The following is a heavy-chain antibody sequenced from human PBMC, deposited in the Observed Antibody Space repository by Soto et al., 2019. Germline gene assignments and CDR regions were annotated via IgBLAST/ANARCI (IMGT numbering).Heavy chain of an antibody. CDR1: GYTFTSYD. CDR3: ARGGYCSGGSCYPNWFDP. CDR2: MNPNSGNT. D-gene: IGHD2-15*01. Sequence: VASVKVSCKASGYTFTSYDIDWVRQATGQGLEWMGWMNPNSGNTGYAQKFQGRVTMTRNTSISTAYMELSSLRSEDTAVYYCARGGYCSGGSCYPNWFDPWGQGTLVTVSS. J-gene: IGHJ5*02. V-gene: IGHV1-8*01.